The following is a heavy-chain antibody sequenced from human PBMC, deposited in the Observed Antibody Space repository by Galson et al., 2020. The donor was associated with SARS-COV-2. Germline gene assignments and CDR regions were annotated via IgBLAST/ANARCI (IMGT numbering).Heavy chain of an antibody. Sequence: GESLKISCAASGFTFRTYFLHWVRQAPGKGLVWVSVINPDGSGTNYADSVEGRFTISRDNAKNTLYLQMNRLRAEDTAVYYCARGCSSTRCPSDYWGQGTLVTVSS. V-gene: IGHV3-74*01. CDR2: INPDGSGT. D-gene: IGHD2-2*01. CDR1: GFTFRTYF. CDR3: ARGCSSTRCPSDY. J-gene: IGHJ4*02.